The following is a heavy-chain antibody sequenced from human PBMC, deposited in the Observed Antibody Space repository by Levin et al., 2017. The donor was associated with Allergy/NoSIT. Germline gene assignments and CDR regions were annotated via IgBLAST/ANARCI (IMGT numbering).Heavy chain of an antibody. CDR2: ISTDSGNT. J-gene: IGHJ6*02. CDR1: GYTFSTYA. V-gene: IGHV1-18*01. CDR3: ARVRMDYYALDV. Sequence: ASVKVSCKASGYTFSTYAISWVRQAPGQGLEWMGWISTDSGNTKYADKVQGRATMTTDTSTSTAYLELRSLRADDTAMYYCARVRMDYYALDVWGRGTTVTVSS. D-gene: IGHD2-15*01.